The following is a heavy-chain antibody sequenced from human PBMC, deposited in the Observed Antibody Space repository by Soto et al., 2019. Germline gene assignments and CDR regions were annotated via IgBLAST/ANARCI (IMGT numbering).Heavy chain of an antibody. CDR2: IIPIFGTA. CDR3: ARAGSWYPLYYYYGMDV. V-gene: IGHV1-69*01. Sequence: ASVKVSCKASGGTFSSYAIGWVRQAPGQGLEWMGGIIPIFGTANYAQKFQGRVTITADESTSTAYMELSSLRSEDTAVYYCARAGSWYPLYYYYGMDVWGQGTTVTVSS. D-gene: IGHD6-13*01. CDR1: GGTFSSYA. J-gene: IGHJ6*02.